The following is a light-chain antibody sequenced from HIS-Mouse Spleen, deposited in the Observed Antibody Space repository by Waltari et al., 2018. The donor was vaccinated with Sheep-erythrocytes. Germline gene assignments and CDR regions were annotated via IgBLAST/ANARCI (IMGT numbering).Light chain of an antibody. J-gene: IGLJ3*02. CDR1: SRDVGGYNY. CDR3: SSYTSSSTWV. Sequence: QSALTQPRSVSGSPGQSVTISCTGTSRDVGGYNYVPWYQQHPGKAPKLMIYDVSKRPSGVPDRFSGSKSGNTASLTISGLQAEDEADYYCSSYTSSSTWVFGGGTKLTVL. V-gene: IGLV2-11*01. CDR2: DVS.